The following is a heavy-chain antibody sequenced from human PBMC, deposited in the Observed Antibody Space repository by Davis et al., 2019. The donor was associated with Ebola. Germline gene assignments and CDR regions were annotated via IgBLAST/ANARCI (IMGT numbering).Heavy chain of an antibody. CDR1: GGTFSSYA. J-gene: IGHJ6*02. Sequence: SVKVSCKASGGTFSSYAISWVRQAPGQGLEWMGRIIPILGIANYAQKFQGRVTITADKSTSTAYMELSSLRSEDAAVYYCASRIAAAVYYYYYGMDVWGQGTTVTVSS. CDR2: IIPILGIA. V-gene: IGHV1-69*04. CDR3: ASRIAAAVYYYYYGMDV. D-gene: IGHD6-13*01.